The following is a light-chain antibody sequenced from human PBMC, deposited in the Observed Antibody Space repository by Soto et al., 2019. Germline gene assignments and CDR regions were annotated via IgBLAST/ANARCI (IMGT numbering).Light chain of an antibody. CDR1: QSVSSSY. Sequence: EIVLTHSPGTLSLSPWERATLSCRASQSVSSSYLAWYQQKPVQAPRLLIYGASSRATGIPDRFIGRGCGANFSPTISRLEPEDFSVYYCQQYGSSPAITFGQGTRLEI. CDR3: QQYGSSPAIT. J-gene: IGKJ5*01. CDR2: GAS. V-gene: IGKV3-20*01.